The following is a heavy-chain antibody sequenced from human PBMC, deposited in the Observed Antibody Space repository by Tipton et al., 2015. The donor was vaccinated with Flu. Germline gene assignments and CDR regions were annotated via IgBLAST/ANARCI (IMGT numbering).Heavy chain of an antibody. J-gene: IGHJ4*01. CDR3: TRRLVEG. V-gene: IGHV3-66*04. Sequence: SLRLSCAASGFTVSSNYMSWVRQAPGKGLEWVSVIYSGGSTYYADSVKGRFTTSRDNSKNTLYLQMNNLRAEDTAMYYCTRRLVEGWGQGTQVTVSS. CDR1: GFTVSSNY. CDR2: IYSGGST.